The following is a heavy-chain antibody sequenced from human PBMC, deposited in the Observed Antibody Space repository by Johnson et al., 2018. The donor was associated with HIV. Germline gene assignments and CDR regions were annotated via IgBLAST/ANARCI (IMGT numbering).Heavy chain of an antibody. CDR3: ATYSSSWYKGGYAFDI. Sequence: VQLVESGGGVVQPGRSLRLSCAASGFTFSSYGMHWVRQAPGKGLEGVAVISYDGSTIYYADSVKGRFTISRDNAKNSLYLQMNSLRAEDTAVYYCATYSSSWYKGGYAFDIWGQGTMVTVSS. V-gene: IGHV3-30*03. D-gene: IGHD6-13*01. J-gene: IGHJ3*02. CDR1: GFTFSSYG. CDR2: ISYDGSTI.